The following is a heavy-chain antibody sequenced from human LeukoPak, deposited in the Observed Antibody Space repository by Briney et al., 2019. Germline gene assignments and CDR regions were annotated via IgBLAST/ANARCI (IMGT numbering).Heavy chain of an antibody. CDR3: ARELQITFGGVIVRGYYFDY. CDR2: MNPNSGNT. CDR1: GYTFTSYD. V-gene: IGHV1-8*03. D-gene: IGHD3-16*02. J-gene: IGHJ4*02. Sequence: GASMKVSCKASGYTFTSYDINWVRQATGQGLEWMGWMNPNSGNTGYAQKFQGRVTITRNTSISTAYMELSSLRSEDTAVYYCARELQITFGGVIVRGYYFDYWGQGTLVTVSS.